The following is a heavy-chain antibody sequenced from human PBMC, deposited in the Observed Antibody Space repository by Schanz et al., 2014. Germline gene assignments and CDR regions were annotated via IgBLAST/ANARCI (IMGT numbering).Heavy chain of an antibody. CDR2: IWNNGVTK. CDR1: GFSLNTYG. V-gene: IGHV3-33*01. Sequence: QAQLMESGGGVVQPGTSLILSCSVSGFSLNTYGIHWFRQPAGKGLEWVAVIWNNGVTKYYADSVRGRFTISRDRFQNTLYLRMSSLRVEDTAVYYCASGVHVSSLQKGLQFWGRGTLVIVSS. J-gene: IGHJ1*01. CDR3: ASGVHVSSLQKGLQF. D-gene: IGHD3-10*01.